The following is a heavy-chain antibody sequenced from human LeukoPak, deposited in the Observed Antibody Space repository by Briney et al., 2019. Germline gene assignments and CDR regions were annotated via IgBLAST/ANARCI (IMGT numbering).Heavy chain of an antibody. CDR1: GNYW. Sequence: GGSLRLSCAASGNYWMHWVRQAPGTGLVWVSHINSDGSWTTYVDSVKGRFTISKDNAKNMVYLQMNDLRAEDTAVYYCVSFYETYWGRGTLVTVSS. J-gene: IGHJ4*02. CDR2: INSDGSWT. V-gene: IGHV3-74*01. D-gene: IGHD2-2*01. CDR3: VSFYETY.